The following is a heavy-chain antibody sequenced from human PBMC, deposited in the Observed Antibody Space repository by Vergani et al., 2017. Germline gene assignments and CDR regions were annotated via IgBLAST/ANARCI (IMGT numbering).Heavy chain of an antibody. Sequence: QLQLQESGPGLVKPSETLSLTCTVSGGSLSSSSYYWGWIRQPPGKGLEWIGSIYYSGSTYYNPSLKSRVTISVDTSKNQFSLKLSSVTAADTAVYYCARQRDLTTVTTGWFDPWGQGTLVTVSS. V-gene: IGHV4-39*01. J-gene: IGHJ5*02. CDR1: GGSLSSSSYY. D-gene: IGHD4-17*01. CDR2: IYYSGST. CDR3: ARQRDLTTVTTGWFDP.